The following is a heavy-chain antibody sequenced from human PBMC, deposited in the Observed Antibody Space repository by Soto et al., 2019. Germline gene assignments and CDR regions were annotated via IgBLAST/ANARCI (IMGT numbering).Heavy chain of an antibody. CDR2: INHSGST. D-gene: IGHD3-10*01. CDR1: GGSFSGYY. V-gene: IGHV4-34*01. Sequence: SETLSLTCAVYGGSFSGYYWSWIRQPPGKGLEWIGEINHSGSTNYNPSLKSRVTISVDTSKNQFSLKLSSVTAADTAVYYCARVSMVRAPFDYWGQGTLVTVSS. J-gene: IGHJ4*02. CDR3: ARVSMVRAPFDY.